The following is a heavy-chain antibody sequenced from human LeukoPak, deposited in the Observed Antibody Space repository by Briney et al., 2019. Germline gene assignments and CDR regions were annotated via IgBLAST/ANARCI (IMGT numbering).Heavy chain of an antibody. CDR1: GFTFSNAW. Sequence: GGSPRLSCAASGFTFSNAWMSWFRQAPGKGLEWVGFIRSKAYGGTTEYAASVKGRFTISRDDSKSIAYLQMNSLKTEDTAVYYCTRSLGLIVVDDYWGQGTLVTVSS. D-gene: IGHD3-22*01. V-gene: IGHV3-49*03. J-gene: IGHJ4*02. CDR2: IRSKAYGGTT. CDR3: TRSLGLIVVDDY.